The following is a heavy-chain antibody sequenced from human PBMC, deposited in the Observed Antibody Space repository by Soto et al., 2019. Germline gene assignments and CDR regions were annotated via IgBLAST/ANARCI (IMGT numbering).Heavy chain of an antibody. D-gene: IGHD3-22*01. CDR2: INPNSGGT. CDR3: ARLINPNIYYDSSGPVPKAHWFDP. J-gene: IGHJ5*02. V-gene: IGHV1-2*02. Sequence: ASVKVSCKASGYTFTGYYMHWVRQAPGQGLEWMGWINPNSGGTDYAQKFQGRVTMTRDTSISTAYMELSRLRSDDTAVYYCARLINPNIYYDSSGPVPKAHWFDPWGQGTLVTVSS. CDR1: GYTFTGYY.